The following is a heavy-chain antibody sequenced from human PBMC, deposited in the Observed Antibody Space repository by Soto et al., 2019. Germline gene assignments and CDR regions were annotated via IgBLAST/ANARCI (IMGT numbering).Heavy chain of an antibody. CDR3: ARLIRGYCSSTSCYAFDY. Sequence: QLQLQESGPGLVKPSETLSLTCTVSGGSISSSSYYWGWIRQPPGKGLEWIGTIYYSGSTYYNPSLKSRVTISVDTSKNQFSLKLSSVTAADTAVYYCARLIRGYCSSTSCYAFDYWGQGTLVTVSS. J-gene: IGHJ4*02. V-gene: IGHV4-39*01. CDR1: GGSISSSSYY. D-gene: IGHD2-2*03. CDR2: IYYSGST.